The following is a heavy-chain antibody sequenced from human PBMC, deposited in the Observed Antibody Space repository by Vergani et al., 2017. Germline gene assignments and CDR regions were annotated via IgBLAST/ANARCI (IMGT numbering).Heavy chain of an antibody. CDR1: GYSFTSYW. D-gene: IGHD6-19*01. CDR2: IDPSDTYT. CDR3: ARQVAVACKWWDPYYYYGMDV. V-gene: IGHV5-10-1*01. J-gene: IGHJ6*02. Sequence: EVQLVQSGAEVKKPGESLRISCKGSGYSFTSYWISWVRQMPGKGLQWMGRIDPSDTYTNYSPTFQGHVTISAEKSISTAYLQWSSLKASDTAMYYCARQVAVACKWWDPYYYYGMDVWGQGTTVTVS.